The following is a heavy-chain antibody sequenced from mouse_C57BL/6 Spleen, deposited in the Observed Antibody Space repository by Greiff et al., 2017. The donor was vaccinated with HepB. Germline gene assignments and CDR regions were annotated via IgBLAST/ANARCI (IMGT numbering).Heavy chain of an antibody. CDR2: IYPGNSDT. CDR3: TRGSPHLRPFDY. D-gene: IGHD1-2*01. Sequence: EVQLQQSGTVLARPGASVKMSCKTSGYTFTSYWMHWVKQRPGQGLEWIGAIYPGNSDTSYNQKFKGKAKLTAVTSASTAYMELSSLTNEDSAVYYCTRGSPHLRPFDYWGQGTTLTVSS. J-gene: IGHJ2*01. V-gene: IGHV1-5*01. CDR1: GYTFTSYW.